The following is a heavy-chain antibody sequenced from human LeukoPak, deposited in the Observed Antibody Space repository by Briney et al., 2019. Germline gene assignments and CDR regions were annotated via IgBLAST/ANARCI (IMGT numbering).Heavy chain of an antibody. CDR2: IYSGGST. V-gene: IGHV3-53*01. CDR1: GFTFSTYA. J-gene: IGHJ4*02. D-gene: IGHD3-10*01. CDR3: ARVFQGVEEYYFDY. Sequence: GGSLRLSCAASGFTFSTYAMSWVRQAPGKGLEWVSVIYSGGSTYYADSVKGRFTISRDNSKNTLYLQMNSLRAEDTAVYYCARVFQGVEEYYFDYWGQGTLVTVSS.